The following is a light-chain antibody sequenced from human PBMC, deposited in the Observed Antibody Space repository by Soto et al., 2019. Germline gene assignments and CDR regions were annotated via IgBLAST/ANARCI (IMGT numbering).Light chain of an antibody. CDR1: QTVSGNY. CDR3: QQYGSSPPYT. J-gene: IGKJ2*01. CDR2: GSS. Sequence: EIVLTQSPGTLSLSPGERATLSCRTSQTVSGNYLAWYQQKPRQSPRLLIYGSSDRATGIPDRFSGSGSGTDFTLTITRVEPEDFAVYYCQQYGSSPPYTFGQGTKLEIK. V-gene: IGKV3-20*01.